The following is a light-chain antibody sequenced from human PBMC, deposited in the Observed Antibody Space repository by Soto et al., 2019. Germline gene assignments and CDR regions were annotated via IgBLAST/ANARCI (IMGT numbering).Light chain of an antibody. V-gene: IGKV3-11*01. CDR1: QSVSTY. CDR3: QQYNSYPYT. Sequence: EIVLTQSPATLSLSPGERATLSCRASQSVSTYLAWYQQKPGQAPRLLIYDDSKRATGIPARFSGSGSGTDFTLTISSLQPDDFATYYCQQYNSYPYTFGQGTRLEIK. CDR2: DDS. J-gene: IGKJ5*01.